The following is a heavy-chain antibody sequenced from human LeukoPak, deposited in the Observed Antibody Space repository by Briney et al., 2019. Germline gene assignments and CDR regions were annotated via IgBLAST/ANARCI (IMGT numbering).Heavy chain of an antibody. CDR1: GFTFGSYA. Sequence: GGSLRLSCAASGFTFGSYAMHWVRQAPGKGLECAAVISYDGSKIYYEDSVKGRFTISRDNSKNTLYLEMNSLRPEDTAVYYCARTSMIAIDNRGQGTLVTVS. D-gene: IGHD3-22*01. J-gene: IGHJ4*02. CDR2: ISYDGSKI. V-gene: IGHV3-30*04. CDR3: ARTSMIAIDN.